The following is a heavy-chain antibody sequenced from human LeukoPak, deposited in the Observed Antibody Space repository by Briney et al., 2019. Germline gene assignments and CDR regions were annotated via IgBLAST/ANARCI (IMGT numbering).Heavy chain of an antibody. V-gene: IGHV4-59*11. CDR2: IYYSGST. J-gene: IGHJ6*03. Sequence: SETLSLTCTVSGGSISSHYWSWIRQPPGKGLEWIGYIYYSGSTNYNPSLKSRVTISVDTSKNQFPLKLSSVTAADTAVYYCARDGTKAVAGRSYYYYYMDVWGKGTTVTVSS. CDR1: GGSISSHY. D-gene: IGHD6-19*01. CDR3: ARDGTKAVAGRSYYYYYMDV.